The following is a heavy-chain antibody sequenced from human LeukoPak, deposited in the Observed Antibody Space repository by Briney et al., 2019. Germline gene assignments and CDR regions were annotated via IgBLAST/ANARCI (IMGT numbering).Heavy chain of an antibody. CDR1: GGSISSSSYY. CDR2: IYYSGST. J-gene: IGHJ4*02. CDR3: AREAANGRSYFDY. D-gene: IGHD2-15*01. Sequence: PSETLSLTCTVSGGSISSSSYYWGWIRQPPGKGLEWIGSIYYSGSTYYNPSLKSRVTISVDTSKNQFSLKLSSVTAADTAVYYCAREAANGRSYFDYWGQGTLVTVSS. V-gene: IGHV4-39*02.